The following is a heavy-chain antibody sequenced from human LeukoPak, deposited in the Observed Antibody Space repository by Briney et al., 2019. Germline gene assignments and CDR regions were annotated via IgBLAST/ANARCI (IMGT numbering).Heavy chain of an antibody. V-gene: IGHV3-74*01. CDR2: IKTDGSNI. D-gene: IGHD6-19*01. CDR1: GFTFSNYW. Sequence: GGSLRLSCAASGFTFSNYWMHWVRQAPGKGLVWVSRIKTDGSNIDYADSVKGRFTISRDNAKNTMYLQMNSLTAEDSAVYYCARGVAGTGPDIWGLGTMVTVSA. CDR3: ARGVAGTGPDI. J-gene: IGHJ3*02.